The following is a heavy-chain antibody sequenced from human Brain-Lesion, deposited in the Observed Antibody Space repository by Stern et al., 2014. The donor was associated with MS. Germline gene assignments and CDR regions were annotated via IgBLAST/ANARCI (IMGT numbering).Heavy chain of an antibody. D-gene: IGHD1-14*01. CDR1: GGSISSSNW. CDR2: IYHSGGT. J-gene: IGHJ3*02. V-gene: IGHV4-4*02. Sequence: VQLEESGPGLVKPSGTLSLTCAVSGGSISSSNWWRWVRQSPGKGLEWIGEIYHSGGTKYSPSFESRVIISVDKSKNQFSLKLSYVTAADTAVYYCARELPDLNAFDIWGQGTMVTVSS. CDR3: ARELPDLNAFDI.